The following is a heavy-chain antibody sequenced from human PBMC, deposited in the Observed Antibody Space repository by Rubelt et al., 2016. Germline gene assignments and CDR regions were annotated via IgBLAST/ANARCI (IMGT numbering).Heavy chain of an antibody. V-gene: IGHV3-53*01. D-gene: IGHD3-3*01. Sequence: EWVSVIYSGGSTYYADSVKGRFTISRDNSKNTLYLQMNSLRAEDTAVYYCAKDRFGVVTVFDYWGQGTLVTVSS. CDR3: AKDRFGVVTVFDY. CDR2: IYSGGST. J-gene: IGHJ4*02.